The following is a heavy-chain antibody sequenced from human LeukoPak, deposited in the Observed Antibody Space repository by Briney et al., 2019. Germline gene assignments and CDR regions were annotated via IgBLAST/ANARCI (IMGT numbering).Heavy chain of an antibody. D-gene: IGHD2-2*01. V-gene: IGHV4-38-2*01. CDR3: ARLLGVVVPAAIGY. J-gene: IGHJ4*02. CDR1: GYSISRGYY. CDR2: IYHSGST. Sequence: SETLSLTCAVSGYSISRGYYWGWIRQPPGKGLEGIGSIYHSGSTYYTPSLKTRVTISVDTSKNQFSLKLSSVTAADTAVYYCARLLGVVVPAAIGYWGQGTLVTVSS.